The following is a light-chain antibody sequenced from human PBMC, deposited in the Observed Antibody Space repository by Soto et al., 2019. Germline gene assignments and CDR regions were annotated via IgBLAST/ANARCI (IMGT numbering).Light chain of an antibody. Sequence: DIQMTQSPSTLSASVGDRVTIICRASQSISSWLAWYQQKPGKAPKLLIYDASSLEIGVPSRFSGSGSRTEFTLTISSLQPDDFATYYCQQYNSYSFGQGTKVDIK. V-gene: IGKV1-5*02. CDR1: QSISSW. CDR2: DAS. CDR3: QQYNSYS. J-gene: IGKJ1*01.